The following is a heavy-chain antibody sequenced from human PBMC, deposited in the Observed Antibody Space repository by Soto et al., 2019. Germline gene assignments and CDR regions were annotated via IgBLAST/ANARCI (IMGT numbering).Heavy chain of an antibody. J-gene: IGHJ6*02. Sequence: SETLSLTCAVYGGSFSGYYWSWIRQPPGKGLEWIGEINHSGSTNYNPSLKSRVTISVDTSKNQFSLKLSSVTAADTAVYYCARVSCSGGSCYSSYYYYGMDVWGQGTTVTVSS. CDR1: GGSFSGYY. CDR3: ARVSCSGGSCYSSYYYYGMDV. V-gene: IGHV4-34*01. CDR2: INHSGST. D-gene: IGHD2-15*01.